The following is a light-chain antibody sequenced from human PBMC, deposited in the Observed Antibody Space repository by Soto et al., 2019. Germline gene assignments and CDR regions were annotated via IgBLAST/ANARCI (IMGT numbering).Light chain of an antibody. CDR1: SSDVGGYNY. CDR3: CSYAGSYPVV. J-gene: IGLJ2*01. CDR2: DVS. V-gene: IGLV2-11*01. Sequence: QSVLTQPRSVSGSPGQSVTISCTGTSSDVGGYNYVSWYQQHPGKAPKLMIYDVSKRPSGVPDRFSGSKSGNTASLTISGLQAEDEDDYYCCSYAGSYPVVFGGGTKLTVL.